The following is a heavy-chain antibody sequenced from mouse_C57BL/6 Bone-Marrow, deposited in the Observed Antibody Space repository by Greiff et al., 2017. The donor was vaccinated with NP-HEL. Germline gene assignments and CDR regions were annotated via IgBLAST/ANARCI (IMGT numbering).Heavy chain of an antibody. Sequence: VQLQQSGAELARPGASVKLSCKASGYTFTSYGISWVKQRTGQGLEWIGEIYPRSGYTYYNEKCKGKATLTADKSSSKAYMELRILTSEHSADYFCAMITTGPRSLYWYFDVWGTGTTVTVSS. CDR1: GYTFTSYG. CDR2: IYPRSGYT. J-gene: IGHJ1*03. V-gene: IGHV1-81*01. D-gene: IGHD2-4*01. CDR3: AMITTGPRSLYWYFDV.